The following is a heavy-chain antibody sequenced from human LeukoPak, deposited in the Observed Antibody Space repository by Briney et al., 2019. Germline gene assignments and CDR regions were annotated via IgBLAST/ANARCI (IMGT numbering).Heavy chain of an antibody. Sequence: GESLKISCKGSGYSFTSYWIGWVRQLPGKGLEWMGIIYPGDSDTRYSPSFQGQVTISADKSISTAYLQWSSLKASDTAMYYCARPVVGGSYYGNDAFDIWGQGTMVTVSS. CDR2: IYPGDSDT. CDR3: ARPVVGGSYYGNDAFDI. V-gene: IGHV5-51*01. CDR1: GYSFTSYW. J-gene: IGHJ3*02. D-gene: IGHD1-26*01.